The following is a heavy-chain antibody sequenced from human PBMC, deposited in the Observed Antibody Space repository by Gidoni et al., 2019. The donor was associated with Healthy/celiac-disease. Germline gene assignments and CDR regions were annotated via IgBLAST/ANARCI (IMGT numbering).Heavy chain of an antibody. D-gene: IGHD4-17*01. CDR3: ARDTPRASFLTTVRGFDY. J-gene: IGHJ4*02. V-gene: IGHV1-46*01. CDR2: INPSGGST. Sequence: QVQLVQSGAEVKKPGASVKVSCKASGYTFTSYYMHWVRQAPGQGLEWMGIINPSGGSTSYAQKFQGRVTMTRDTSTSTVYMELSSLRSEDTAVYYCARDTPRASFLTTVRGFDYWGQGTLVTVSS. CDR1: GYTFTSYY.